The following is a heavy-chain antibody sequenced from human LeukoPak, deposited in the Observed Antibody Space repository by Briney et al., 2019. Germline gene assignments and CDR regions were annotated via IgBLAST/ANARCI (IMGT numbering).Heavy chain of an antibody. D-gene: IGHD6-13*01. CDR1: GFTFSSYS. J-gene: IGHJ3*02. CDR3: ASHRWDAFDI. V-gene: IGHV3-21*01. CDR2: ISSSSNYI. Sequence: GGSLRLSCAASGFTFSSYSMNWVRQAPGKGLEWVSSISSSSNYIYYADSVKGRFTISRDNAKNSLYLQMNSLRAEDTAVYYCASHRWDAFDIWGQGTMVTVSS.